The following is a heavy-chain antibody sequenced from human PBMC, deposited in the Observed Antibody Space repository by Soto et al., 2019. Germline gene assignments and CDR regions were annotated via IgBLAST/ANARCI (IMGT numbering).Heavy chain of an antibody. V-gene: IGHV4-59*01. Sequence: SETLSLTCSVSGGSISGYYWSWIRQSPGKGLEWIGYIYYSGDTNYNPSLKSRVTISVDTSQNQFSLKLTSMTAADTAVYYCATGYYYYYMDVWGKGTTATVSS. CDR2: IYYSGDT. J-gene: IGHJ6*03. CDR3: ATGYYYYYMDV. CDR1: GGSISGYY.